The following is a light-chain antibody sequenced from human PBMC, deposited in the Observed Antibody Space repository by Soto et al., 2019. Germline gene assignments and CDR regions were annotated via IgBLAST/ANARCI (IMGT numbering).Light chain of an antibody. CDR2: VNTDGSH. Sequence: QLVLTQSPSASASLGASVKLTCTLSSGHSNFAIAWLQQQPDRGPRYLMKVNTDGSHDKGDGIPDRFSGSTSVAERYLTISGLQSEDEADYYCQTWGTGTHVVFGGGTKLTVL. CDR1: SGHSNFA. V-gene: IGLV4-69*01. CDR3: QTWGTGTHVV. J-gene: IGLJ2*01.